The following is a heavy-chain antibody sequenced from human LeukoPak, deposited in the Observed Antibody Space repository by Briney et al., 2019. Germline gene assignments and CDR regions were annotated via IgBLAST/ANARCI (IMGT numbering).Heavy chain of an antibody. Sequence: PGGSLRLSSAASRFTFDDYAMHSVRQAPGKGLEWVSLISGDGGSTYYADSVRGRFTISRDNSKNSLYLQMDSLRTEDTAFYYCPNEIDTLGTNACDSWGQGTMVTVSS. CDR3: PNEIDTLGTNACDS. CDR2: ISGDGGST. J-gene: IGHJ3*02. CDR1: RFTFDDYA. D-gene: IGHD1-26*01. V-gene: IGHV3-43*02.